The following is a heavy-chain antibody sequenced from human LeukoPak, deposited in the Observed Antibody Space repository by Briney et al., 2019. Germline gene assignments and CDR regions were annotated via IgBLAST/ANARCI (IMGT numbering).Heavy chain of an antibody. J-gene: IGHJ4*02. CDR3: ARDWRITIFGVVPGEFDY. CDR1: GYTFTGYY. Sequence: GASVKVSCKASGYTFTGYYMHWVRQAPGQGLEWMGWINPNSGGTNYAQKFQGRVTMTRDTSISTAYMELSRLRSDDTAVYYCARDWRITIFGVVPGEFDYCGQGTLVTVSS. CDR2: INPNSGGT. D-gene: IGHD3-3*01. V-gene: IGHV1-2*02.